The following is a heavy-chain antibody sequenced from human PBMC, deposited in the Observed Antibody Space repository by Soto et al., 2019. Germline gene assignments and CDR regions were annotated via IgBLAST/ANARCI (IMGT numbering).Heavy chain of an antibody. J-gene: IGHJ6*02. Sequence: SDSVCCNPSLFTFSNCGLNSVRQAPGQGLEWMGCVSANNGHTNNAQNLHGRFSMTTDTSTSTAYMELRGLRFDQTAVYYCARDIESVTAKHFLDHYAMDVWGQG. CDR2: VSANNGHT. D-gene: IGHD2-8*01. CDR1: LFTFSNCG. CDR3: ARDIESVTAKHFLDHYAMDV. V-gene: IGHV1-18*01.